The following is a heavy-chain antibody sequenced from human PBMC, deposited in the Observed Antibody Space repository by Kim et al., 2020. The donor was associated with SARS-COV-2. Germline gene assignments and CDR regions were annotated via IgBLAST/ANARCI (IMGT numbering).Heavy chain of an antibody. D-gene: IGHD2-2*01. CDR1: GYTFTSYY. J-gene: IGHJ6*02. CDR2: INPSGGST. Sequence: ASVKVSCKASGYTFTSYYMHWVRQAPGQGLEWMGIINPSGGSTSYAQKFQGRVTMTRDTSTSTVYMELSSLRSEDTAVYYCAREYCSSTSFHGDYYGMDVWGQGTTVTVSS. V-gene: IGHV1-46*01. CDR3: AREYCSSTSFHGDYYGMDV.